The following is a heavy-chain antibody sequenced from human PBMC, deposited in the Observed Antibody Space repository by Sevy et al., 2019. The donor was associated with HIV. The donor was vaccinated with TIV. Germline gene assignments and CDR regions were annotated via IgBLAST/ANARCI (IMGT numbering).Heavy chain of an antibody. J-gene: IGHJ5*01. CDR1: GFTFRSFS. D-gene: IGHD1-1*01. V-gene: IGHV3-33*01. Sequence: GGCLRLSCVASGFTFRSFSMHWVRQAPGKGLEWVVAIWYDGRTERYADTVQGRFTISRDNSKKTLYLQMNSLRDEDTAIYYCARDAARVIVPTAGFDSWGQGTLVTVSS. CDR2: IWYDGRTE. CDR3: ARDAARVIVPTAGFDS.